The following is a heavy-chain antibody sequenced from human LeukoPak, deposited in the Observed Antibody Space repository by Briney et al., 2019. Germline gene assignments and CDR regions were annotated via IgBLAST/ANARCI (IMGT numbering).Heavy chain of an antibody. V-gene: IGHV3-30-3*01. Sequence: GGSLRLSCAASGFTLSNYDIHWVRQAPGKGLEWVALISYDGINRYYADSVKGRFTISRDKSKSTLYLQMNSLRAEDTAVYYCARARVYDILTGPHAFDIWGQGTMVTVSS. CDR2: ISYDGINR. J-gene: IGHJ3*02. D-gene: IGHD3-9*01. CDR3: ARARVYDILTGPHAFDI. CDR1: GFTLSNYD.